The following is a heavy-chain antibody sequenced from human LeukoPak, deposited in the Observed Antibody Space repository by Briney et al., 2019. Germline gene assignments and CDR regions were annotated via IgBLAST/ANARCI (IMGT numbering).Heavy chain of an antibody. V-gene: IGHV3-13*05. Sequence: GGSLRLSCAASGFTFSSYDIHWVRQAIGKGLEWVSAIVTAGDPYYPGSVKGLFTITRENAKNSLYLQMNSLRAGDTAVYYCARVGTEDAFDIWGQGTMVTVSS. J-gene: IGHJ3*02. CDR3: ARVGTEDAFDI. CDR2: IVTAGDP. D-gene: IGHD1-1*01. CDR1: GFTFSSYD.